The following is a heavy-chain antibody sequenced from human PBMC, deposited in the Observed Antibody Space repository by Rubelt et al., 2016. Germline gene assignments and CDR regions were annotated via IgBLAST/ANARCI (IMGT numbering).Heavy chain of an antibody. J-gene: IGHJ6*03. D-gene: IGHD5-12*01. CDR1: GFTFDDYA. CDR2: ISWDGGST. V-gene: IGHV3-43D*03. CDR3: AKDNGVATAYYYMDV. Sequence: EVQLVESGGGLVQPGGSLRLSCAASGFTFDDYAMHWVRQAPGKGLEWVSLISWDGGSTYYADSVKGRFTISRDNSKNSLYLQMNSLRAEDTALYYCAKDNGVATAYYYMDVWGKGTTVTVSS.